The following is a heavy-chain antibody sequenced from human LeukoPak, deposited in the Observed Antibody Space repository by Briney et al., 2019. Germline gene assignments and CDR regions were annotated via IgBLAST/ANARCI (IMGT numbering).Heavy chain of an antibody. CDR3: GRGFRGYLSDAFDI. CDR2: ISYDGSNK. D-gene: IGHD5-18*01. CDR1: GFTFNNYA. J-gene: IGHJ3*02. Sequence: GGSLRLSCAASGFTFNNYAMHWVRQAPGKGLEWVAVISYDGSNKYYGDSVKGRFTISRDISKNTLYLQMNSLRAEDTAVYYCGRGFRGYLSDAFDIWGQGTMVTVSS. V-gene: IGHV3-30-3*01.